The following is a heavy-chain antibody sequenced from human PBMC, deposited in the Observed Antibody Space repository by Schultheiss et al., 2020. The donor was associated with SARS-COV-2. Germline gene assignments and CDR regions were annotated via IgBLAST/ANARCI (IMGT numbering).Heavy chain of an antibody. J-gene: IGHJ6*02. CDR3: ARGGGEFPYYYYGMDV. Sequence: SETLSLTCTVSGGSISSYYWSWIRQPAGKGLEWIGYIYYSGSTYYNPSLKSRVTISVDKSKNQFSLKLSSVTAADTAVYYCARGGGEFPYYYYGMDVWGQGTTVTVSS. V-gene: IGHV4-59*12. CDR1: GGSISSYY. CDR2: IYYSGST. D-gene: IGHD3-10*01.